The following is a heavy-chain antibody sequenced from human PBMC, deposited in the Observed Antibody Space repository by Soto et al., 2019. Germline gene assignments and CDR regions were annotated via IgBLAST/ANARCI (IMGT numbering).Heavy chain of an antibody. V-gene: IGHV4-31*03. CDR1: GGSISSDRYY. CDR2: IYYSGST. J-gene: IGHJ5*02. Sequence: QVQLQESGPGLVKPSQTLSLTCTVSGGSISSDRYYWSWIRQHPGKGLEWIGYIYYSGSTHYNPPLKSRVSISVDTSKNQFSLKLSSVTAADTAVYYCARVGRTEDWFDPWGQGTLVTVSS. CDR3: ARVGRTEDWFDP.